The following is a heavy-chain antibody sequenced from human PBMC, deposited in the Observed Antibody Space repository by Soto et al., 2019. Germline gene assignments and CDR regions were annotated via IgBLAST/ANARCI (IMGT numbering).Heavy chain of an antibody. V-gene: IGHV3-48*02. J-gene: IGHJ6*02. D-gene: IGHD6-6*01. CDR3: ARGGSSSDNVMDV. Sequence: EVQLVESGGGLVQPGGSLRLSCAASGFTFSTYSMNWVRQAPGKGLEWVSYISSRRYTIYYVDSVKGRFTISRDNAKNSRYLQMNSLRDEDTAVYYCARGGSSSDNVMDVWGQVTTVTVSS. CDR1: GFTFSTYS. CDR2: ISSRRYTI.